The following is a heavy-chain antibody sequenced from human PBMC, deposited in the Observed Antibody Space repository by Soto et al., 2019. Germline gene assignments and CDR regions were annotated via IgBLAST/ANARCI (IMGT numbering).Heavy chain of an antibody. CDR2: TYYRSKWYN. Sequence: SQTLSFTCAMSGYSVSSNSAALNWIRQSPSRGLEWLGRTYYRSKWYNDYAVSVKSRITINPDTSKNQFSLQLNSVTPEDTAVYYCARRNTYYYGSGSYYNYYGMDVWGQGTTVTVSS. V-gene: IGHV6-1*01. CDR1: GYSVSSNSAA. CDR3: ARRNTYYYGSGSYYNYYGMDV. D-gene: IGHD3-10*01. J-gene: IGHJ6*02.